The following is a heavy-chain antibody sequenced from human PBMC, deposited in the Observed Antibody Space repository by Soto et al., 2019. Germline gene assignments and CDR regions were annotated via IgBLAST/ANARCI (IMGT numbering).Heavy chain of an antibody. CDR1: EFTFTTYW. J-gene: IGHJ6*03. Sequence: GGSLRLSCAASEFTFTTYWMNWVRQAPGKGLEWVANIKQDGSERYYADFVKGRFTISRDNAKNSLFLQMSRLRAEDSAVYYCATVATWKFYYYYMDVWGKETTVTVSS. CDR3: ATVATWKFYYYYMDV. V-gene: IGHV3-7*01. CDR2: IKQDGSER. D-gene: IGHD2-15*01.